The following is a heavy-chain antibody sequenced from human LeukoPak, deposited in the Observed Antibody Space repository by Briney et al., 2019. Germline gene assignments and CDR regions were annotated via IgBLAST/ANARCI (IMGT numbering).Heavy chain of an antibody. Sequence: SETLSLTCTVSGGSISSYYWSWIRQPPGKGLEWIGYIYYSGSTNYNPSLKSRVTISVDTSKNQFSLKLSSVTAADTAVYFCARHRGYCSSSSCYSNYWGQGTLVTVSS. J-gene: IGHJ4*02. CDR2: IYYSGST. CDR3: ARHRGYCSSSSCYSNY. D-gene: IGHD2-15*01. CDR1: GGSISSYY. V-gene: IGHV4-59*01.